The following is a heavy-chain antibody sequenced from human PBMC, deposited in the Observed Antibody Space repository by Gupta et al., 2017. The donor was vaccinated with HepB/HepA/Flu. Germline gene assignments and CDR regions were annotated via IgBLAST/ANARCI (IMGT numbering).Heavy chain of an antibody. CDR3: ARPGGYYSGLVY. J-gene: IGHJ4*02. Sequence: QVQLKKWGAGLLEPWETMSFTCADYHNDFRGHYWSWIRQSQGRGLEWIGEINHVGSTNCNPSLGSRVTISVDVSRKQFSLRLNSVTAADPAVYFCARPGGYYSGLVYWGQGTPVTVSP. D-gene: IGHD3-22*01. CDR1: HNDFRGHY. V-gene: IGHV4-34*02. CDR2: INHVGST.